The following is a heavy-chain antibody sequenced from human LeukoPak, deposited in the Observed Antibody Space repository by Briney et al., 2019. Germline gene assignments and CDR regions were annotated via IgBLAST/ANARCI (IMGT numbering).Heavy chain of an antibody. D-gene: IGHD3-10*01. CDR1: GYKFTAYC. V-gene: IGHV1-2*02. CDR3: ARDLYYGSGTAHGDACDI. J-gene: IGHJ3*02. CDR2: FNPNSGGA. Sequence: GASVKVSCKASGYKFTAYCMHWVRQAPGQGLEWMGWFNPNSGGANYAQKFQGRVTMTRDTSISTAYMELSRLRSDDTAVYFCARDLYYGSGTAHGDACDIWGQGTMVTVSS.